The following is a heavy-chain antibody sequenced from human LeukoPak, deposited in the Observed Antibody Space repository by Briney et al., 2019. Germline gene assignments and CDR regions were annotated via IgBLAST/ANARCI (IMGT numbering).Heavy chain of an antibody. CDR1: GFTFSSYS. V-gene: IGHV3-21*01. CDR2: ISSSSSYI. CDR3: ARDGKASGYGNFDGDFDY. J-gene: IGHJ4*02. D-gene: IGHD4-11*01. Sequence: GGSLRLSCAASGFTFSSYSMNWVRQAPGKGLEWVSSISSSSSYIYYADSVKGRFTISRDNAKNSLYLQMNSLRAEDTAVYYCARDGKASGYGNFDGDFDYWGQGTLVTVSS.